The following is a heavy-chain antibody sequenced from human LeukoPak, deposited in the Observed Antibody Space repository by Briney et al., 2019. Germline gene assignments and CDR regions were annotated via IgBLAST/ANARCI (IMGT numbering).Heavy chain of an antibody. J-gene: IGHJ4*02. CDR1: GGSISSHY. Sequence: SETLSLTCTVSGGSISSHYWSWIRQPPGKGLEWIGYIYYSGSTNYNPSLKSRVTISVDTSKNQFSLKLSSVTAADTAVYYCASAHSGSYNEAGYWGQGTLVTVSS. D-gene: IGHD1-26*01. CDR2: IYYSGST. V-gene: IGHV4-59*11. CDR3: ASAHSGSYNEAGY.